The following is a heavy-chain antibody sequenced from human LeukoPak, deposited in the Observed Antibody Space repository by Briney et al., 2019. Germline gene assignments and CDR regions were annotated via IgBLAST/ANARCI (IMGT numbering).Heavy chain of an antibody. D-gene: IGHD3-10*01. J-gene: IGHJ6*02. V-gene: IGHV1-2*02. CDR2: INPNSGAT. CDR3: ARGMVRGHDYYYYYYGMDV. Sequence: ASVNVSCKASGYTFTGYYMHWVRQAPGQGLEWIGWINPNSGATNYAQKFEGRVTMTRDTSISPAYMEVSRLRSDDTAVYYCARGMVRGHDYYYYYYGMDVWGQGTTVTVSS. CDR1: GYTFTGYY.